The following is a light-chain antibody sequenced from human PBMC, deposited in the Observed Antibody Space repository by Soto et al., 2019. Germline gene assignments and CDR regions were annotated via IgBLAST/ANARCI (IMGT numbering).Light chain of an antibody. CDR3: QQYNNWPPIT. Sequence: EIVLTQSPGTLSLSPGERATLSCRASQRVSSGYVAWYQQKPGQAPRLLIYGASTRATGIPARFSGSGSGAEFTLTISSLQSEDSAVYYCQQYNNWPPITFGQGTRLEIK. CDR2: GAS. CDR1: QRVSSG. J-gene: IGKJ5*01. V-gene: IGKV3-15*01.